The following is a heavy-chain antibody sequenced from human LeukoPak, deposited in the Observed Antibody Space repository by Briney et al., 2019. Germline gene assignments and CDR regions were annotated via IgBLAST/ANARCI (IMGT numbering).Heavy chain of an antibody. CDR2: INHSGST. Sequence: SETLSLTCAVYGGSFSGYYWSWIRQPPGKGLEWIGEINHSGSTNYNPSLKSRVTISVDTSKNQFSLKLSSVTAADTAVCYCATIPTYYDFWRTIDYWGQGTLVTVSS. D-gene: IGHD3-3*01. V-gene: IGHV4-34*01. CDR1: GGSFSGYY. CDR3: ATIPTYYDFWRTIDY. J-gene: IGHJ4*02.